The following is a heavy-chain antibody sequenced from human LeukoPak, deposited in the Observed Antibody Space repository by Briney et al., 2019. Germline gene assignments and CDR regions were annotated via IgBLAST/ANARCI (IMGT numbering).Heavy chain of an antibody. J-gene: IGHJ4*02. CDR3: ARDRWELPYYFDY. CDR1: GYIFTDYY. CDR2: LNSSGGST. V-gene: IGHV1-46*01. D-gene: IGHD1-26*01. Sequence: ASVKVSCKTSGYIFTDYYIHWVRQAPGQGLESMGILNSSGGSTTYAQKFQGRTTMTRDASTSTVYMELRSLRSEDTAVYYCARDRWELPYYFDYWGQGTLVTVSS.